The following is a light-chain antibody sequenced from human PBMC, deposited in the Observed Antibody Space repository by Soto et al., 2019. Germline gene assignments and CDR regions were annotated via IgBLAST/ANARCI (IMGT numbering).Light chain of an antibody. J-gene: IGKJ4*01. CDR1: QSVSSN. V-gene: IGKV3-15*01. CDR3: QQYNNKPV. Sequence: EIVLTQSPGTLSVSPGERATLSCRASQSVSSNLAWYQQKPGQAPRLLIYGASTRATGIPARFSGSGYGTEFTLTISSLQSEDSAVYHCQQYNNKPVFGGGTKVDIK. CDR2: GAS.